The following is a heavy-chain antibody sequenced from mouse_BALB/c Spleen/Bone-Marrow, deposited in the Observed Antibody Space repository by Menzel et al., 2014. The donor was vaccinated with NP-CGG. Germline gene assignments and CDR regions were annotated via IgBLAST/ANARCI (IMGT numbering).Heavy chain of an antibody. D-gene: IGHD2-3*01. CDR1: GYTLTSYW. Sequence: QVQLQQSGAELARPGASVKLSCKASGYTLTSYWMQWVKQRPGQGLEWIGAIYPGDGDTRYTQKFKGKATLTADKSSSTAYMQLSSLASEDSAVYYCARWLLPFDYWGQGTTLTVSS. V-gene: IGHV1-87*01. CDR3: ARWLLPFDY. J-gene: IGHJ2*01. CDR2: IYPGDGDT.